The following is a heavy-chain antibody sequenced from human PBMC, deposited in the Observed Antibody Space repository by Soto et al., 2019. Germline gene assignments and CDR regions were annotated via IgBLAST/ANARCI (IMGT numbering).Heavy chain of an antibody. D-gene: IGHD2-15*01. Sequence: ASVKVSCKASGYTFTIYAIHWVRQAPGQRLEWMGWINAVNGKTKYSQKFQGRVTIAGDTSASTAYMELSSLRSEDTAVYYCARDDCSGGSCYPPTGAFDIWGQGTIVTVSS. CDR1: GYTFTIYA. CDR3: ARDDCSGGSCYPPTGAFDI. J-gene: IGHJ3*02. V-gene: IGHV1-3*01. CDR2: INAVNGKT.